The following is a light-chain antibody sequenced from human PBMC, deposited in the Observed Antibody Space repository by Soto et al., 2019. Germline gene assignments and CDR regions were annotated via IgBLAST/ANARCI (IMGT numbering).Light chain of an antibody. V-gene: IGKV1-33*01. J-gene: IGKJ4*01. CDR2: DAS. CDR1: QDISNY. Sequence: DIQITQSPSSLSASVGDRVTITCQASQDISNYLNWYQQKPGKAPKLLIYDASNLETGVPSRFRGSGSGTDFTFPITSLQSEGIATYECKQYDKLPPPCAGGTKVDIK. CDR3: KQYDKLPPP.